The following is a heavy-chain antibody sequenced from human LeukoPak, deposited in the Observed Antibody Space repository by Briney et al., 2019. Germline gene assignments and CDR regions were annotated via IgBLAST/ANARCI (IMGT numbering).Heavy chain of an antibody. J-gene: IGHJ4*02. CDR3: ARDPDMTD. D-gene: IGHD2-21*02. CDR1: GFTFSSYV. CDR2: IWYDGSNK. V-gene: IGHV3-33*01. Sequence: PGRSLRLSFGASGFTFSSYVMHWVRQAPGKGLEWVAVIWYDGSNKYYADSVKGRFTISGDNSKNTLFLQMNSLRAEDTAVYYCARDPDMTDWAQGTVVTVSS.